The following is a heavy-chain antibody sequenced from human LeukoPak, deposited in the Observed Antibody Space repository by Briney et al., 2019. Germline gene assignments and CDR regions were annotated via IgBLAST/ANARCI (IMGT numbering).Heavy chain of an antibody. Sequence: PGGSLRLSCAASGFTFSSYAMSWVRQAPGKGLEWVSAISGSGGSTYYADSVKGRFTISRDNSKNTLYLQMHILRAEDTAVYYCARGQDHTSTSSPDYWGEGILVTVYS. D-gene: IGHD6-6*01. J-gene: IGHJ4*02. V-gene: IGHV3-23*01. CDR1: GFTFSSYA. CDR3: ARGQDHTSTSSPDY. CDR2: ISGSGGST.